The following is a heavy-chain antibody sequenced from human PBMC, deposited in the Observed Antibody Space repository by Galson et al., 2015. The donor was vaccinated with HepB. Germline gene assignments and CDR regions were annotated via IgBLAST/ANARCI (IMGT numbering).Heavy chain of an antibody. V-gene: IGHV3-74*01. J-gene: IGHJ6*02. Sequence: SLRLSCAASGFTFSSYWMHWVRQAPGKGLVWVSRINSDGSSTSYADSVKGRFTISRDNAKNTLYLQMNSLRAEDTAVYYCARDPVDYGDFLDYYYGMDVWAQGPRSPSP. CDR1: GFTFSSYW. CDR2: INSDGSST. CDR3: ARDPVDYGDFLDYYYGMDV. D-gene: IGHD4-17*01.